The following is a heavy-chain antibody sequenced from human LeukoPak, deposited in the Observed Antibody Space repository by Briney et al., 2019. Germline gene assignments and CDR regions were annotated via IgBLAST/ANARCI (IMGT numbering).Heavy chain of an antibody. Sequence: SETLSLTCTVSSGSISSYYWSWIRQPPGKGLEWIGYIYYSGSTNYNPSLKSRVTISVDTSKNQFSLKLSSVTAADTAVYYCARSSGYYYYYYYMDVWGKGTTVTISS. V-gene: IGHV4-59*01. CDR2: IYYSGST. D-gene: IGHD3-22*01. CDR1: SGSISSYY. J-gene: IGHJ6*03. CDR3: ARSSGYYYYYYYMDV.